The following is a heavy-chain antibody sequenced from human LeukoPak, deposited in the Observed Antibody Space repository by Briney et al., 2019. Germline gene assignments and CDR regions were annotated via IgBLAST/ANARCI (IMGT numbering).Heavy chain of an antibody. Sequence: GGSLRLSCAASGFTFSDYYMSWIRQAPGKGLEWVSYISSSGSTIYYADSVKGRFTVSRDNAKNSLYLQMNSLRAEDTAVYYCARDSFIYYGSGSSPDYWGQGTLVTVSS. CDR2: ISSSGSTI. CDR1: GFTFSDYY. D-gene: IGHD3-10*01. V-gene: IGHV3-11*01. CDR3: ARDSFIYYGSGSSPDY. J-gene: IGHJ4*02.